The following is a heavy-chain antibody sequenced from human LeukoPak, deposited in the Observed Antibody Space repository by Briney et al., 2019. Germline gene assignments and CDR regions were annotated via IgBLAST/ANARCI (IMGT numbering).Heavy chain of an antibody. CDR1: GFTFSDFA. CDR3: AKDRSGSYPPHSIDY. CDR2: IGGSGVSA. D-gene: IGHD3-16*02. V-gene: IGHV3-23*01. J-gene: IGHJ4*02. Sequence: GGSLRLSCAASGFTFSDFAMNWVRQAPGKGLEWVSSIGGSGVSAYYADSVKGRFTISRDNSKNTLYLQMNSLTAEDTAVYYCAKDRSGSYPPHSIDYWGQGSLVTVSS.